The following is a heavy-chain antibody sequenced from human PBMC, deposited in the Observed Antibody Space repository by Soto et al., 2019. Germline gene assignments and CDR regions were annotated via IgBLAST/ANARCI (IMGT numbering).Heavy chain of an antibody. CDR1: GGSFKSGSYS. J-gene: IGHJ4*02. V-gene: IGHV4-61*01. D-gene: IGHD3-3*01. CDR3: ARDFAYFDS. Sequence: ETLSRTCAGSGGSFKSGSYSGSWIRQPPGKGLEWIGYVYHTGRTSYNPSLKSRVSISMDTYKNQFSLNLDSVTAADKAVYFCARDFAYFDSWGQGTLVTVYS. CDR2: VYHTGRT.